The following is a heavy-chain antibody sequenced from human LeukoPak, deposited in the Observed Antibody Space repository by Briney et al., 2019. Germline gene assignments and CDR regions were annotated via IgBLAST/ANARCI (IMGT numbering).Heavy chain of an antibody. CDR2: MSPDGNKK. J-gene: IGHJ4*02. CDR3: ARDLIGRYTFDY. CDR1: GFTFSDYN. V-gene: IGHV3-30-3*01. D-gene: IGHD3-10*01. Sequence: GGSLRLSCAASGFTFSDYNMHWVRQAPGKGLDWVALMSPDGNKKCYADSVKGRFTISRDNSKNTVDLQLNSLRAEDTAVYYCARDLIGRYTFDYCGQETRDTVSS.